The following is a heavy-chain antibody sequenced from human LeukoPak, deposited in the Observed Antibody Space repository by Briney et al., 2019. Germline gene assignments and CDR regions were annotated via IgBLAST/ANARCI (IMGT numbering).Heavy chain of an antibody. J-gene: IGHJ4*02. V-gene: IGHV4-39*07. CDR2: IYYSGST. D-gene: IGHD2-15*01. CDR3: ATDSPLGYCSGGSCYSPLGFDY. Sequence: SETLSLTCTVSGGSISSSSFYWGWIRQPPGKGLEWIESIYYSGSTYYNPSLRSRFTISVDTSKDQFSLKLSSVTAADTAVYYCATDSPLGYCSGGSCYSPLGFDYWGQGTLVTVSS. CDR1: GGSISSSSFY.